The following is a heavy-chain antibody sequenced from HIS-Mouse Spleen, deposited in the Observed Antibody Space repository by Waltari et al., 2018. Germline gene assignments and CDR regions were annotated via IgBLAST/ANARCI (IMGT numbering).Heavy chain of an antibody. Sequence: QVQLQESGPGLVKPSETLSLTCPVSGYSISSGYYWGWIRQPPGKGLGWIGSIYHSGSTYYNPSLKSRVTISVDTSKNQFSLKLSSVTAADTAVYYCARDPYVAAAYNWFDPWGQGTLVAVSS. CDR1: GYSISSGYY. CDR2: IYHSGST. J-gene: IGHJ5*02. CDR3: ARDPYVAAAYNWFDP. D-gene: IGHD6-13*01. V-gene: IGHV4-38-2*02.